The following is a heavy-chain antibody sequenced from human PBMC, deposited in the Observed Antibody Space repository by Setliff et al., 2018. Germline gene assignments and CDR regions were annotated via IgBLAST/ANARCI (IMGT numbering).Heavy chain of an antibody. CDR3: ARRHLLSWFDS. V-gene: IGHV4-38-2*01. Sequence: ASETLSLTCSVSDFSINSGYYWGWIRQSPGEGLEWIGSIYRNGITNYNPSLEGRVTISVDTSKNQFSLSLTSVTAADTALYYCARRHLLSWFDSWGQGHLVTVSS. CDR1: DFSINSGYY. J-gene: IGHJ5*01. CDR2: IYRNGIT.